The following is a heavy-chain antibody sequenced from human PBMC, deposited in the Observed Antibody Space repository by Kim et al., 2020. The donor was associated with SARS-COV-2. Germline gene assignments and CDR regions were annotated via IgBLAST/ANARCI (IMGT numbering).Heavy chain of an antibody. Sequence: SETLSLTCTVSGGSISSSSYYWGWIRQPPGKGLEWIGSIYYSGSTYYNPSLKSRVTISVDTSKNQFSLKLSSVTAADTAVYHCATRIAAAGNAFDIWGQG. CDR1: GGSISSSSYY. CDR2: IYYSGST. CDR3: ATRIAAAGNAFDI. V-gene: IGHV4-39*01. J-gene: IGHJ3*02. D-gene: IGHD6-13*01.